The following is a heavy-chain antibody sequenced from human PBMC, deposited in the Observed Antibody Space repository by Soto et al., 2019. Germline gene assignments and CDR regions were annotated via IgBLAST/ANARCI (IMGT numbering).Heavy chain of an antibody. CDR2: FDPEDGET. Sequence: ASVKVSCKVSGYTLTELSMHWVRQAPGKGLEWMGGFDPEDGETIYAQKFQGRVTVTEDTSTDTAYMELSSLRSEDTAVYYCATVTPSNDVLASPLDYWGQGTLVTVSS. CDR1: GYTLTELS. J-gene: IGHJ4*02. V-gene: IGHV1-24*01. D-gene: IGHD1-1*01. CDR3: ATVTPSNDVLASPLDY.